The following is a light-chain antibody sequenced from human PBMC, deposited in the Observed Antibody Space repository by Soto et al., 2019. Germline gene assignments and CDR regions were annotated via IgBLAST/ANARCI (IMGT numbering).Light chain of an antibody. Sequence: EIVLTQSPATLSLSPGERATLSCRASQSVSSYLACYQQKPGQAPRLLIYDASNRATGIPARFSGSGSGTDFTLTISSLEPEDFAVYYCQQRSNWPPLTFGQGTKVEIK. CDR3: QQRSNWPPLT. J-gene: IGKJ1*01. CDR1: QSVSSY. V-gene: IGKV3-11*01. CDR2: DAS.